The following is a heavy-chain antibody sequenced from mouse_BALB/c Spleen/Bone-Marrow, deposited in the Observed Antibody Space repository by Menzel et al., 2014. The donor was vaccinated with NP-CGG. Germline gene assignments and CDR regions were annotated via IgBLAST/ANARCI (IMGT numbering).Heavy chain of an antibody. D-gene: IGHD1-2*01. Sequence: VQLKQSGGGLVQPGGSLRLSCAASGFDFSRYWMSWVRQAPGKGLEWIGEINPDSSTINYTPSLKDKFIISRDNAKNTLYLQMSKVRSEDTALYYCARLGYYGSFAYWGQGTLVTVSA. J-gene: IGHJ3*01. CDR3: ARLGYYGSFAY. CDR2: INPDSSTI. V-gene: IGHV4-1*02. CDR1: GFDFSRYW.